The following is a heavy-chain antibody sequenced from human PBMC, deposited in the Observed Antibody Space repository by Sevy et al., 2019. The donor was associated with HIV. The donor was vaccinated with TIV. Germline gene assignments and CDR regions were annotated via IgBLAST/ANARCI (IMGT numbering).Heavy chain of an antibody. CDR3: VRHGAIPEVPSTIYAFDI. J-gene: IGHJ3*02. CDR1: GDSITTYY. Sequence: SETLSLTCSVSGDSITTYYWSWIRQHPGKGLEWIAYMFYPGSNNYNPSVKSRVTISADTSANQFSLKWTSVTAADTAMYYCVRHGAIPEVPSTIYAFDIWGQGTMVTVSS. CDR2: MFYPGSN. D-gene: IGHD2-2*01. V-gene: IGHV4-59*08.